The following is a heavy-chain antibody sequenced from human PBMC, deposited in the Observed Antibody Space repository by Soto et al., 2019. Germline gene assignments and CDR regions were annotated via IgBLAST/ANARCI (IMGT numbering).Heavy chain of an antibody. CDR2: FDPEDGET. Sequence: ASVKVSCKVSGYTLTELSMHWVRQAPGKGLEWMGGFDPEDGETIYAQKFQGRVTMTEDTSTDTAYMELSSLRSEDTAVYYCATVIDSSGYPLLVFDYWGQGTLVTVSS. CDR1: GYTLTELS. CDR3: ATVIDSSGYPLLVFDY. D-gene: IGHD3-22*01. J-gene: IGHJ4*02. V-gene: IGHV1-24*01.